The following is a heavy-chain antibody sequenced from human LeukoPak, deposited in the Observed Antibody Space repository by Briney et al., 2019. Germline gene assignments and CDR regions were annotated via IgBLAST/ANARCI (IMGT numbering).Heavy chain of an antibody. D-gene: IGHD1-26*01. J-gene: IGHJ4*02. CDR2: IYSDGITT. Sequence: PGGSLRLSCVASGFTFSNYWTHWVRQALGKGLVWVSRIYSDGITTTYADSVKGRFTISRDNAQNTLYLQMNSLRVEDTAVYYCARVPGGATFDYWGQGTLVTVSS. V-gene: IGHV3-74*01. CDR1: GFTFSNYW. CDR3: ARVPGGATFDY.